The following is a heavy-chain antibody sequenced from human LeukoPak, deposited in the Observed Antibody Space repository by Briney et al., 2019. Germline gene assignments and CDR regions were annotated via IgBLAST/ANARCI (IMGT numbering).Heavy chain of an antibody. CDR3: AKGRREVVPAADDYSNYADAFDI. V-gene: IGHV3-43*01. CDR1: GFIFDDYT. D-gene: IGHD4-11*01. CDR2: ISWDGGST. J-gene: IGHJ3*02. Sequence: PGGSLRLSCAASGFIFDDYTMPWVRQAPGKGLEWVSLISWDGGSTYYADSVKGRFTISRDNSKNSLYLQMNSLRTEDTALYYCAKGRREVVPAADDYSNYADAFDIWGQGTMVTVSS.